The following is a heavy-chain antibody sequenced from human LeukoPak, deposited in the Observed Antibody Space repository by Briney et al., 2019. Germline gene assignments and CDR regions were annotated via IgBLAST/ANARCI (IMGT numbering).Heavy chain of an antibody. J-gene: IGHJ4*02. Sequence: PGGSLRLSCAVSGFTFKLYWMHWVRQAPGKGPVWVSRINDDGSDTTYADSVKGRFTISRDDAKNMLFLQMNSLRAEDTAVYYCAKDRPYGGKSYFDYWGQGTLVTVSS. CDR3: AKDRPYGGKSYFDY. CDR1: GFTFKLYW. D-gene: IGHD4-23*01. V-gene: IGHV3-74*01. CDR2: INDDGSDT.